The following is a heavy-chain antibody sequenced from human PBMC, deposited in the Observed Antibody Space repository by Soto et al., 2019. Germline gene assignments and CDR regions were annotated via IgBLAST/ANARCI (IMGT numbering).Heavy chain of an antibody. Sequence: EVQLVESGGGLVKPGGSLRLSCAASGFTFSNAWMNWVRQAPGKGLELVGRIKSKTDGGTTDYAAPVKGRFTISRDASKNTLYLQMNSLKTEDTAVYYCPTSGRPDYYYYGMDVCGQGTTVTVSS. V-gene: IGHV3-15*07. D-gene: IGHD2-15*01. CDR1: GFTFSNAW. CDR3: PTSGRPDYYYYGMDV. J-gene: IGHJ6*02. CDR2: IKSKTDGGTT.